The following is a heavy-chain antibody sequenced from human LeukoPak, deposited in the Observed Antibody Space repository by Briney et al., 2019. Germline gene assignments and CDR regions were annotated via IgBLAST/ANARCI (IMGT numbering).Heavy chain of an antibody. CDR2: IYYSGST. V-gene: IGHV4-39*01. CDR3: ARLEDLAPYFDY. J-gene: IGHJ4*02. D-gene: IGHD2-15*01. Sequence: PSETLFLTCTVSGGSISSSSYYWGWIRQPPGKGLEWIGSIYYSGSTYYNPSLKSRVTISVDTSKNQFSLKLSSVTAADTAVCYCARLEDLAPYFDYWGQGTLVTVSS. CDR1: GGSISSSSYY.